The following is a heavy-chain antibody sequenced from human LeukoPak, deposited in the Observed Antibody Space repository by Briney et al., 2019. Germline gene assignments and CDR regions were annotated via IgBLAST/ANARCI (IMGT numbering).Heavy chain of an antibody. V-gene: IGHV3-33*08. J-gene: IGHJ6*02. Sequence: GGSLRLSCVVSGLTFSSYSMSWVRQAPGKGLEWVAVIWYDGSNKYYADSVKGRFTISRDNSKNTLYLQMNSLRAEDTAVYYCARDGYGMDVWGQGTTVTVSS. CDR3: ARDGYGMDV. CDR1: GLTFSSYS. CDR2: IWYDGSNK.